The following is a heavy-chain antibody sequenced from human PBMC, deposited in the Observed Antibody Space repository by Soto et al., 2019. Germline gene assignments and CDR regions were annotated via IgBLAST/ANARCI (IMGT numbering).Heavy chain of an antibody. Sequence: SETLSLTCVVSGYVITSGYYWGWIRQPPGKGLEWIGTVDHSGSTYYDPSLQGRVTISIDTSKNQFSLKLTSVTAADTALYYCARYFHTYSGPPIWGQGTLVTVSS. D-gene: IGHD5-12*01. CDR1: GYVITSGYY. V-gene: IGHV4-38-2*01. J-gene: IGHJ4*02. CDR2: VDHSGST. CDR3: ARYFHTYSGPPI.